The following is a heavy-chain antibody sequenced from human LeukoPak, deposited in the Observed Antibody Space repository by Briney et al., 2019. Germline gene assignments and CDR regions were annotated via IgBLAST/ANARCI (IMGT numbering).Heavy chain of an antibody. V-gene: IGHV3-53*01. J-gene: IGHJ4*02. CDR1: GFTVSRSY. CDR2: IYSDGTT. CDR3: ARDQNAFDY. Sequence: GGSLRLSCAASGFTVSRSYMNWVRQAPGKGLEWASVIYSDGTTYYAESVKGRFTISRDNSKNTLYLQMNSLRVEDTAVYYCARDQNAFDYWGQGTLVTVSS.